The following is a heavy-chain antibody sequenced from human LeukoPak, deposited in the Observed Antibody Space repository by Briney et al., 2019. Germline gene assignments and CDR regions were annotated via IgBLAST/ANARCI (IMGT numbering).Heavy chain of an antibody. Sequence: GGSLRLSCAASGFTFNTYAMSWVRQAPGKGLEWVSSISGSGGSTYYTDSVKGRFTISRDNSNNTLYLQINSLRAEDTAVYYCAKTPSLWWFDPWGQGTLVTVSS. CDR3: AKTPSLWWFDP. CDR2: ISGSGGST. CDR1: GFTFNTYA. J-gene: IGHJ5*02. D-gene: IGHD3-16*02. V-gene: IGHV3-23*01.